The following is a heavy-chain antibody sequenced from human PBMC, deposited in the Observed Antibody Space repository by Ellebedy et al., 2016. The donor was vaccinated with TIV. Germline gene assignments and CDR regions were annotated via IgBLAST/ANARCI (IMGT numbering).Heavy chain of an antibody. CDR2: IRSDKSAI. CDR1: GFSASG. D-gene: IGHD4-17*01. CDR3: VKGAYPVPTVMAV. Sequence: PGGSLRLSCAASGFSASGMHWVRQAPGKGLAWVAFIRSDKSAIYYADSARGRFTISRDDSKNTLYLQMNSLRVEDTAVYYCVKGAYPVPTVMAVWGQGTTVTVSS. V-gene: IGHV3-30*02. J-gene: IGHJ6*02.